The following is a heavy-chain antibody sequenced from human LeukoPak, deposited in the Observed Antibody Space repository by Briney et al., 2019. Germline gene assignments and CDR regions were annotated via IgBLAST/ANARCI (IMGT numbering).Heavy chain of an antibody. D-gene: IGHD2-8*01. CDR1: GYTFTSYD. V-gene: IGHV1-8*03. Sequence: PSVKLSCKASGYTFTSYDINGARQATGRGCEWMGWMNPNSGNTGYAQKSRGRVTVTGKSPRGTAYMELSSLRSEDTAVYYCARVPLRANGVRRFVPWGQGTLVTVSS. CDR3: ARVPLRANGVRRFVP. J-gene: IGHJ5*02. CDR2: MNPNSGNT.